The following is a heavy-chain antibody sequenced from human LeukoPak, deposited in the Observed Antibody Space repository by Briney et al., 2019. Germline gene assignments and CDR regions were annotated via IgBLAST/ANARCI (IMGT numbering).Heavy chain of an antibody. CDR2: INWNGGST. D-gene: IGHD1-26*01. V-gene: IGHV3-20*04. J-gene: IGHJ5*02. CDR1: GFTFDDFS. Sequence: GGSLRLSCAASGFTFDDFSMSWVRPAPGKGLEWVSGINWNGGSTGYADSVKGRFTISRDNAKNSLYLQMNSLRAEDTALYYCARVGYSGSYMSWFDPWGQGTLVTVSS. CDR3: ARVGYSGSYMSWFDP.